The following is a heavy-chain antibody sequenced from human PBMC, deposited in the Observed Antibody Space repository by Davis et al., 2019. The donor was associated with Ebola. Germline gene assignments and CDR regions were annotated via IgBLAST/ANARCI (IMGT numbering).Heavy chain of an antibody. V-gene: IGHV3-21*01. CDR3: AGGESGWDASDI. CDR1: GFTVSSNY. CDR2: ISISSAFI. Sequence: PGGSLRLSCAASGFTVSSNYMTWVRQAPGKGLEWVSSISISSAFIYYADSVKGRFTVSRDNAKNSLSLQMNSLRAEDTAVYYCAGGESGWDASDIWGRGTMVTVSS. J-gene: IGHJ3*02. D-gene: IGHD6-19*01.